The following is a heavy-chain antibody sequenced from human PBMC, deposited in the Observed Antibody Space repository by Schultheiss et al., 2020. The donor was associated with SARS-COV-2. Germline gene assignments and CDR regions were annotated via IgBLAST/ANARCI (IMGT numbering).Heavy chain of an antibody. V-gene: IGHV3-73*01. CDR1: GFTFSSYA. CDR3: AVRRWEVAARSYYYYYGMDV. D-gene: IGHD2-15*01. CDR2: IRSKANSYAT. J-gene: IGHJ6*02. Sequence: GESLKISCAASGFTFSSYAMHWVRQASGKGLEWVGRIRSKANSYATAYAASVKGRFTISRDNSKNTLYLQMNSLRAEDTAVYYCAVRRWEVAARSYYYYYGMDVWGQGTTVTVSS.